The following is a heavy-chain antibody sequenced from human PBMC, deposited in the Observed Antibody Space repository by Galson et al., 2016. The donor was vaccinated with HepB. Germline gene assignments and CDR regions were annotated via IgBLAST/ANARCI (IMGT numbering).Heavy chain of an antibody. CDR2: IFSAGTT. CDR1: GFSVSSNY. CDR3: ARDSGSVSFDY. V-gene: IGHV3-53*01. D-gene: IGHD1-26*01. Sequence: SLRLSCAASGFSVSSNYLSWVRQAPGKGLEWVSVIFSAGTTYYADSVKGRFTISRDNSKNTLNLQMNSLRTEDTAVYYGARDSGSVSFDYWGQGTLVTVSS. J-gene: IGHJ4*02.